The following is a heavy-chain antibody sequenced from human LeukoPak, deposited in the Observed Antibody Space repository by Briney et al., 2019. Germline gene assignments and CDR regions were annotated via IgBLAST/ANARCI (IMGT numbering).Heavy chain of an antibody. CDR2: INHSGST. Sequence: SETLSLTCAVYGGSFSGYYWSWIRQPPGKGLEWIGEINHSGSTNYNPSLKSRVTISVDTSKNQFSLKLSSVTAADTAVYYCARVRSGYYGYWGQGTLVTVPS. V-gene: IGHV4-34*01. CDR3: ARVRSGYYGY. J-gene: IGHJ4*02. D-gene: IGHD3-22*01. CDR1: GGSFSGYY.